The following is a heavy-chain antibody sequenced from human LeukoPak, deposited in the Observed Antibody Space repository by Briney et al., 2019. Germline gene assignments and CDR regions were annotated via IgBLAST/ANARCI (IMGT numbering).Heavy chain of an antibody. V-gene: IGHV5-51*01. CDR1: GYSFTSYW. CDR3: ARQESSSWYVTDY. CDR2: IYPGDSDT. Sequence: GASLQISCKGSGYSFTSYWIGWVRQMPGKGLEWMGIIYPGDSDTRYSPSFQGQVTISADKSISTAYLQWSSLKASDTAMYYCARQESSSWYVTDYWGQGTLVTVSS. D-gene: IGHD6-13*01. J-gene: IGHJ4*02.